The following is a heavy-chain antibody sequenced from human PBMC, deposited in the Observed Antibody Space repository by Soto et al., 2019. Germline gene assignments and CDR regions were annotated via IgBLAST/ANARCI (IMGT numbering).Heavy chain of an antibody. CDR2: LSAYNGHT. J-gene: IGHJ5*02. CDR1: GYTFTSYG. D-gene: IGHD4-4*01. Sequence: AASVKVSCKASGYTFTSYGISWVRQAPGQGLEWMGWLSAYNGHTNYAQKLQGGVTMTTDTSTSTDYMELRSLRSDDTAVDYCARRVLMTTVKYEGFDTWGQGTLVTVSS. CDR3: ARRVLMTTVKYEGFDT. V-gene: IGHV1-18*04.